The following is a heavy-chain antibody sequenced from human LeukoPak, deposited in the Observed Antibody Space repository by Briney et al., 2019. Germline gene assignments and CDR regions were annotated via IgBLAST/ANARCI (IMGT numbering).Heavy chain of an antibody. CDR2: IGTSGTII. V-gene: IGHV3-48*04. CDR3: ARDPPGTVSFDY. J-gene: IGHJ4*02. Sequence: GGSLRLTCAASGFTFKNAWMNWVRQAPGKGLEWVSYIGTSGTIIYYAASVKGRFTISRDNAKNSLYLQMNSLRAEDTAVYYCARDPPGTVSFDYWGQGTLVTVSS. CDR1: GFTFKNAW. D-gene: IGHD3/OR15-3a*01.